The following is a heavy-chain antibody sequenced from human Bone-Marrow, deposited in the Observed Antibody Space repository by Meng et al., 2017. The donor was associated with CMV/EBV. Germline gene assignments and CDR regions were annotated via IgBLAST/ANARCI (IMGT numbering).Heavy chain of an antibody. CDR1: GYTFTSYG. V-gene: IGHV1-69*05. J-gene: IGHJ5*01. D-gene: IGHD1-26*01. CDR2: IIPIFGTA. CDR3: ARGGGDSGSYQVGKYGMDA. Sequence: SVKVSCKASGYTFTSYGISWVRQAPGQGLEWMGGIIPIFGTANYAQKFQGRVTITTDESTSTAYMELSSLRSEDTAVYYCARGGGDSGSYQVGKYGMDAWGQGTMVTVSS.